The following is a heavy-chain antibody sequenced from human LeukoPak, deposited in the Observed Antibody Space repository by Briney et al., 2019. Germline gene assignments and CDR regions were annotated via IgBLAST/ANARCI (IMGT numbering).Heavy chain of an antibody. D-gene: IGHD3-10*01. CDR3: ARVYGSGSYLYYFDY. J-gene: IGHJ4*02. Sequence: ASVKVSCKASGYTFTGYYMHWVRQAPGQGLEWMGWISAYNGNTNYAQKLQGRVTMTTDTSTSTAYMELRSLRSDDTAVYYCARVYGSGSYLYYFDYWGQGTLVTVSS. CDR1: GYTFTGYY. CDR2: ISAYNGNT. V-gene: IGHV1-18*04.